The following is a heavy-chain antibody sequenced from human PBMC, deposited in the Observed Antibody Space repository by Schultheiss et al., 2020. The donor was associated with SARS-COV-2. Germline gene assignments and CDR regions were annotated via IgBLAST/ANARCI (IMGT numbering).Heavy chain of an antibody. CDR1: GFSLSTSGVG. D-gene: IGHD1-14*01. V-gene: IGHV2-5*02. CDR3: AHRRRSRKGISGDAVDI. J-gene: IGHJ3*02. Sequence: SGPTLVKPTQTLTLTCTYSGFSLSTSGVGVGWIRQPPGKALEWLALIYWDDDKRYSPSLKSTLTITKDTSKNQVVLTMTNMDPVDTATYYCAHRRRSRKGISGDAVDIWGQGAMGTIS. CDR2: IYWDDDK.